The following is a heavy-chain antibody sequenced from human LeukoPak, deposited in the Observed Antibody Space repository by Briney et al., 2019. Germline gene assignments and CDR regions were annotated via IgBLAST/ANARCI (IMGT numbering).Heavy chain of an antibody. CDR2: IRQDGDTK. Sequence: GGSLRLSCAASGFPFNAYWMTWVRQAPGKGLEWVANIRQDGDTKYYVDSVKGRFTISRDNAKNSLYLQMNSLRAEDTAVYYCARDAVTMRYWGQGTLVTVSS. D-gene: IGHD4-17*01. J-gene: IGHJ4*02. CDR3: ARDAVTMRY. V-gene: IGHV3-7*01. CDR1: GFPFNAYW.